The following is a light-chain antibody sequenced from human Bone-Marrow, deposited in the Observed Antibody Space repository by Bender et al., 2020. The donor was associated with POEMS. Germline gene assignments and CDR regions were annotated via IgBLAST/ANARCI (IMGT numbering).Light chain of an antibody. V-gene: IGLV1-40*01. J-gene: IGLJ1*01. CDR3: FSYTRGNALHV. CDR1: SSNIGANFG. Sequence: QSELTQPPSVSGAPGQRVTISCVGSSSNIGANFGVQWYKVLPGGAPKLLIHSGTTRPSGVPDRFSGSKSGNTASLTISGLQAEDEADYYCFSYTRGNALHVFGTGTKVAVL. CDR2: SGT.